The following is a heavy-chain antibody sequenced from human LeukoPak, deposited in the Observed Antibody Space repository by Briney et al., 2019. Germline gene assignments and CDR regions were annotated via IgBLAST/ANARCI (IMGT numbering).Heavy chain of an antibody. J-gene: IGHJ4*02. CDR2: ISGSGGST. D-gene: IGHD3-22*01. Sequence: GGSLRLSCTASGFAFSGYAMSWVRQAPGKGLEWVSAISGSGGSTYYADSVKGRFTISRDNSKNTLYLQMNSLRAEDTAVYYCATRYDSSGYYTYYFDYWGQGTLVTVSS. V-gene: IGHV3-23*01. CDR3: ATRYDSSGYYTYYFDY. CDR1: GFAFSGYA.